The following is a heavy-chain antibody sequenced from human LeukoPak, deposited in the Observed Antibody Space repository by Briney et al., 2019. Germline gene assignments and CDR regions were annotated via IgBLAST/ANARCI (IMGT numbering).Heavy chain of an antibody. CDR3: AKDYCGGDCYSGWYFDL. CDR2: ISYNSDTI. Sequence: QTGGSLRLSCAASGFTFDDYAMHWVRQAPGKGLEWVSGISYNSDTIAYADSVKGRFTISRDNAKNSQYLQMNSLRAEDTALYYCAKDYCGGDCYSGWYFDLWGRGTLVTVSS. V-gene: IGHV3-9*01. J-gene: IGHJ2*01. CDR1: GFTFDDYA. D-gene: IGHD2-21*02.